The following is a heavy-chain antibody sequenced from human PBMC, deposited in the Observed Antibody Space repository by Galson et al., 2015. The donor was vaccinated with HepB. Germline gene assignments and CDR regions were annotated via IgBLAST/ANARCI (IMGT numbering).Heavy chain of an antibody. Sequence: QSGAEVKKPGESLKISCKGSGYSFTSNWIGWVRQMPGKGLEWMGIIYPGDSDTRYSPSFQGQVTISADKSISTAYLQWSSLKASDTAMYYCARREDYGSSGPTHFHYWGQGTLVTVSS. CDR2: IYPGDSDT. V-gene: IGHV5-51*01. D-gene: IGHD3-22*01. CDR1: GYSFTSNW. J-gene: IGHJ4*02. CDR3: ARREDYGSSGPTHFHY.